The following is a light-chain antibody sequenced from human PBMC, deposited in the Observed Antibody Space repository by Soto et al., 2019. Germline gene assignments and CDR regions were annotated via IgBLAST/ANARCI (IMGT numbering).Light chain of an antibody. CDR1: SGHSSYI. CDR2: LEGSGSY. Sequence: QSVLTQSSSASASLGSSVKLTCTLSSGHSSYIIAWHQQQPGKAPRYLMKLEGSGSYNKGSGVPGRFSGSSSGADRYLTISILPFEDEADYYCETWDSNALWVFGGGTKLTVL. J-gene: IGLJ2*01. V-gene: IGLV4-60*02. CDR3: ETWDSNALWV.